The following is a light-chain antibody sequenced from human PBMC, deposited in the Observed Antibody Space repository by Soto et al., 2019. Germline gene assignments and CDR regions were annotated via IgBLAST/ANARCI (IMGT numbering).Light chain of an antibody. CDR1: QGISSY. CDR3: QQFSAYPLT. CDR2: VAS. J-gene: IGKJ4*01. V-gene: IGKV1-9*01. Sequence: DIQLTQSPSFLSASVGDRVTITCRASQGISSYLAWYQQKSGKAPKLLIYVASTLQSGVPSRFSGSGSGTEFTLTISSLQHEDFATYYCQQFSAYPLTFGGGTKVDIK.